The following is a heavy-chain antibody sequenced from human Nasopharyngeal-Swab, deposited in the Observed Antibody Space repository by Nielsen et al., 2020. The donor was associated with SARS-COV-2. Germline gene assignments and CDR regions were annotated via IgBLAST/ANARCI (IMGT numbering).Heavy chain of an antibody. D-gene: IGHD3-22*01. Sequence: PGKGLEWIGSINHSGSTNYNPSLKSRVTISVDTSKNQFSLKLSSVTAADTAVYYCARRGLITMIHRWFDPWGQGTLVTVSS. CDR2: INHSGST. V-gene: IGHV4-34*01. CDR3: ARRGLITMIHRWFDP. J-gene: IGHJ5*02.